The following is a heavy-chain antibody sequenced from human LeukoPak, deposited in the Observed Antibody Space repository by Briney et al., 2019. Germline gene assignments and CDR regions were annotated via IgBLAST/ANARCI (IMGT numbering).Heavy chain of an antibody. J-gene: IGHJ5*02. Sequence: PGGSLRLSCAASGFTFDDYAMHWVRQAPGKGLEWVSIISGNGGRTYYADSVKGRFTVSRDNPKNTLYLQMNSLRGEDTAVYYCAKEVAGSSQNWFDPWGQGTLVSVSS. D-gene: IGHD6-19*01. CDR2: ISGNGGRT. CDR3: AKEVAGSSQNWFDP. CDR1: GFTFDDYA. V-gene: IGHV3-23*01.